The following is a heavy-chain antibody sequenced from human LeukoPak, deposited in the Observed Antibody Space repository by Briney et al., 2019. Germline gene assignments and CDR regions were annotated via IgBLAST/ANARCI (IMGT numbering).Heavy chain of an antibody. CDR1: GFTFSSYW. D-gene: IGHD1-26*01. V-gene: IGHV3-7*01. CDR2: IKQDGSDK. Sequence: PGGSLRLSCAASGFTFSSYWMTWVRQAPGKGLEWVANIKQDGSDKYYVDSVKGRFTISRDNAENSLYLQVNSLRAEDTAVYYCARDLRIVGAVGFDPWGQGTLVTVSS. J-gene: IGHJ5*02. CDR3: ARDLRIVGAVGFDP.